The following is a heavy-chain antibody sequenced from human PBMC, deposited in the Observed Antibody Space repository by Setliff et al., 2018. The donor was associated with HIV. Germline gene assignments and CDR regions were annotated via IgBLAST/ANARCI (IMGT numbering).Heavy chain of an antibody. CDR1: GGSISSSSYY. V-gene: IGHV4-39*07. J-gene: IGHJ4*02. Sequence: SETLSLTCTVSGGSISSSSYYWGWVRQPPGKGLEWLGSIYHSGSTYYNPSLESRVTISIDTSNHQFSLKLSSVTPADTAVYFCARGTAPRRGTNYGGNYPLDYWGQGTPVTVSS. CDR3: ARGTAPRRGTNYGGNYPLDY. D-gene: IGHD4-17*01. CDR2: IYHSGST.